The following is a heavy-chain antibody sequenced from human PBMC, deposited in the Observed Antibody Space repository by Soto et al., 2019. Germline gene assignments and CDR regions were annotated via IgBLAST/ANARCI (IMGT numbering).Heavy chain of an antibody. Sequence: QVQLVESGGGVVQPGRSLRLSCAASGFTFSSYGMHWVRQAPGKGLEWVAVISYDGSNKYYADSVKGRFTISRDNSKNTLYLQMNSLRAEATAVYYCAAPMITFGGVIVSPVDYWGQGTLVTVSS. D-gene: IGHD3-16*02. V-gene: IGHV3-30*03. CDR3: AAPMITFGGVIVSPVDY. CDR2: ISYDGSNK. CDR1: GFTFSSYG. J-gene: IGHJ4*02.